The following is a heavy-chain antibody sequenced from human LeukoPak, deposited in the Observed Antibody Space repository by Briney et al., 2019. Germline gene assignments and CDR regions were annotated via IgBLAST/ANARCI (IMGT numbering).Heavy chain of an antibody. Sequence: GVSLRLSCAAPGFTFNDYYMTWVRQAPGKGLGWVSYISNSGTTIYYADSVKGRFTISRDNSKNTLYLQMNSLRAEDTAVYYCAKDLDPYSGSYPVDYWGQGTLVTVSS. CDR1: GFTFNDYY. V-gene: IGHV3-11*04. D-gene: IGHD1-26*01. CDR2: ISNSGTTI. J-gene: IGHJ4*02. CDR3: AKDLDPYSGSYPVDY.